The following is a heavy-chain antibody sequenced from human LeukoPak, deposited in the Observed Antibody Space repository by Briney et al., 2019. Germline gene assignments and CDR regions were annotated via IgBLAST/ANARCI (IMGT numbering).Heavy chain of an antibody. CDR2: IHHSGST. V-gene: IGHV4-34*01. CDR3: ARGSLPGYYFDY. CDR1: GGSFSGYY. D-gene: IGHD1-14*01. Sequence: SETLSLTCAVYGGSFSGYYWSWIRQPPGKGLEWIGEIHHSGSTNYNPSLRSRVTISGDTSKNQVSLGLSSVTAADTAVYYCARGSLPGYYFDYWGQGTLVTVPS. J-gene: IGHJ4*02.